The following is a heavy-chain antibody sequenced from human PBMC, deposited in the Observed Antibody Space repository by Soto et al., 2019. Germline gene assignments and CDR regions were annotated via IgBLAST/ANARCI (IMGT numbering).Heavy chain of an antibody. V-gene: IGHV3-13*01. D-gene: IGHD6-13*01. CDR2: IGIADNR. Sequence: GGSLRLSCAASGFTFSSYGMHWVHQAPGKGLEWVSTIGIADNRYYLSSVKGRFTISRDDAENSLYLQMNSLKAGDTAVYYCARGGIPPGYGLDVWGQGTTVTVSS. CDR3: ARGGIPPGYGLDV. CDR1: GFTFSSYG. J-gene: IGHJ6*02.